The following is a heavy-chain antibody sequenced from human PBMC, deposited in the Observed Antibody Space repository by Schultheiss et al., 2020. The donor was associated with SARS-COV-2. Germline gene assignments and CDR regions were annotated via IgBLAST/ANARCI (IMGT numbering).Heavy chain of an antibody. D-gene: IGHD6-19*01. CDR1: GITFSSDW. V-gene: IGHV3-74*01. J-gene: IGHJ4*02. CDR2: IDGDGSST. Sequence: GGSLRLSCVASGITFSSDWMHWVRQAPGKGLVWVSRIDGDGSSTTYADSVKGRFTISRDNSKNSLYLQMNSLRDEDTAVYYCARSAAVGPDYWGQGTLVTVSS. CDR3: ARSAAVGPDY.